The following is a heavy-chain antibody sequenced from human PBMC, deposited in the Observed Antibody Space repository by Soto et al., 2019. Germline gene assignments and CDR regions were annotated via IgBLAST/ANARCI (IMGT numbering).Heavy chain of an antibody. D-gene: IGHD6-13*01. CDR3: AKYSSSWYWFDP. J-gene: IGHJ5*02. CDR2: IIPIFGTA. CDR1: GGIFTRYD. V-gene: IGHV1-69*13. Sequence: ASVKVSCKASGGIFTRYDIRWVRQAPGQGLEWMGGIIPIFGTANYAQKFQGRVTITADESTSTAYMELSSLRSEDTAVYYCAKYSSSWYWFDPWGQGTLVTVSS.